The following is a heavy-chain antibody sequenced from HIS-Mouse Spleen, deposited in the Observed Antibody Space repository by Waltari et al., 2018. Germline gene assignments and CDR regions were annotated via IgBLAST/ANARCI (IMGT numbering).Heavy chain of an antibody. CDR2: INHSGST. CDR3: ARVNSSFDY. Sequence: QVQLQQWGAGLLKPSETLSLTCAVYGGSFSGYYWSWVRQPPGKGLEWIGEINHSGSTNYNPSLKRRVTISVDTSKNQFSLKRSSVTAADTAVYYCARVNSSFDYWGQGTLVTVSS. D-gene: IGHD6-13*01. J-gene: IGHJ4*02. CDR1: GGSFSGYY. V-gene: IGHV4-34*01.